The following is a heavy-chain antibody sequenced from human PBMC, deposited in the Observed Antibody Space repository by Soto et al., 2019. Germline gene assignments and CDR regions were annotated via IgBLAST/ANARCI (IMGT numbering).Heavy chain of an antibody. D-gene: IGHD2-2*01. CDR3: LHRLVNPDMLDY. CDR1: GFSLSTHGEA. CDR2: IYGDEDE. J-gene: IGHJ4*02. Sequence: QITLKESGPTLVKPTQTLTLTCTFSGFSLSTHGEAVGWIRQPPGKALEWLAFIYGDEDERFSPSLKSRLTITKDISKNQVVLRMPNMDPVDTATYYCLHRLVNPDMLDYWGQGTLVSVSS. V-gene: IGHV2-5*02.